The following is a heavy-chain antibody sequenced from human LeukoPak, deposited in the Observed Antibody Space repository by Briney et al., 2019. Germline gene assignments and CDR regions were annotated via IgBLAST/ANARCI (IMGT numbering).Heavy chain of an antibody. Sequence: PGGSLRLSCAASGFTFSSYAMHWVRQAPGKGLEWVAVISYDGSNKYYADSVKGRFTISRDNSKNTLYLQMNSLRAEDTAVYYCAREAVRGVIIGGQIDWGQGTLVTVSS. J-gene: IGHJ4*02. CDR3: AREAVRGVIIGGQID. V-gene: IGHV3-30-3*01. CDR2: ISYDGSNK. CDR1: GFTFSSYA. D-gene: IGHD3-10*01.